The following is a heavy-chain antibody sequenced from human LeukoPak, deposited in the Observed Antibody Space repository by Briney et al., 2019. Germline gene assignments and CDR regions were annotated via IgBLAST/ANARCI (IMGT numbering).Heavy chain of an antibody. CDR3: ARDAKRHSSGWYSFDY. CDR1: GGSFSGYY. V-gene: IGHV4-34*01. CDR2: INHSGST. D-gene: IGHD6-19*01. Sequence: SETLSLTCAVYGGSFSGYYWSWIRQPPGKGLEWIGEINHSGSTNYNPSLKSRVTISVDTSKNQFSLKLSSVTAADTAVYYCARDAKRHSSGWYSFDYWGQGTLVTVSS. J-gene: IGHJ4*02.